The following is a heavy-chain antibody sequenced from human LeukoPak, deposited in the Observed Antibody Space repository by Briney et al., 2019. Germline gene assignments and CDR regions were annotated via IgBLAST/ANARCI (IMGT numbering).Heavy chain of an antibody. J-gene: IGHJ4*02. CDR2: IWYDRSNK. CDR1: GFTFSRYG. Sequence: GRTLRLSCAVSGFTFSRYGIHWGRQAPGKGLGGAAVIWYDRSNKYYADYVKGRFTISRDDSKNPLFLLMDSLRAEDTAVYYCAREARTFRSYNGSYYAIGYWGQGTLVTVSS. CDR3: AREARTFRSYNGSYYAIGY. D-gene: IGHD1-26*01. V-gene: IGHV3-33*01.